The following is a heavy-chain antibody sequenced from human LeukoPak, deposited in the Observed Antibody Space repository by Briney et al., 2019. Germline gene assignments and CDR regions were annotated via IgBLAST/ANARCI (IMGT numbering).Heavy chain of an antibody. Sequence: ASVKVSCKASGYTFTSFGISWVRQAPGQGLEWMGWISAYNGNINYVQKFQGRVTMTTDTSTSTAYMELRSLRSDDTAVFYCGRDLGVDTSMIFFDYWGQGTLVTVSS. D-gene: IGHD5-18*01. V-gene: IGHV1-18*01. CDR1: GYTFTSFG. J-gene: IGHJ4*02. CDR3: GRDLGVDTSMIFFDY. CDR2: ISAYNGNI.